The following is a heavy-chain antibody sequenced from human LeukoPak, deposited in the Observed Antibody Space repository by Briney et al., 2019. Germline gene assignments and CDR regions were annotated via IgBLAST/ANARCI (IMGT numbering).Heavy chain of an antibody. J-gene: IGHJ6*03. CDR1: GGSYSGYY. CDR2: INHGGST. CDR3: ARGRITGTTRPMDV. D-gene: IGHD1-7*01. V-gene: IGHV4-34*01. Sequence: PSETLSLTCGIYGGSYSGYYWTWVRQPPGKGLEWIGEINHGGSTNYNPSLKSRVTISVDTSKNQFSLKLNSVTAADTAVYYCARGRITGTTRPMDVWGKGTAVTVSS.